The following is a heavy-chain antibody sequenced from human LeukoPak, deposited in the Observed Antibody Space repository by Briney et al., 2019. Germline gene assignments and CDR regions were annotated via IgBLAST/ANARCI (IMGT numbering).Heavy chain of an antibody. CDR1: GDTFSNYA. D-gene: IGHD4-17*01. J-gene: IGHJ4*02. CDR2: IIPIFGTA. CDR3: ATNRDYGDYVSSRWILDY. Sequence: SVKVSCKASGDTFSNYAISWVRQAPGQGLEWMGGIIPIFGTANYAQKFQGRVTITADKSTTTAYMELSSLRSEDTAVYYCATNRDYGDYVSSRWILDYWGQGTLVTVSS. V-gene: IGHV1-69*06.